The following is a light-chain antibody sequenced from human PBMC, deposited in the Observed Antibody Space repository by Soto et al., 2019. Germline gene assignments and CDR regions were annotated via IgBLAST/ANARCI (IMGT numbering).Light chain of an antibody. J-gene: IGKJ1*01. V-gene: IGKV1-39*01. CDR3: QQTFSAPGT. Sequence: DIQMTQSPSSLSASVGDRVSVTCRTSPNITKFLNWYQEKPGKAPKVLIYVTSNLENGVPSRFSGSGSGTHFTLSISSLQPEDFATYYCQQTFSAPGTGGPGTRVEVK. CDR1: PNITKF. CDR2: VTS.